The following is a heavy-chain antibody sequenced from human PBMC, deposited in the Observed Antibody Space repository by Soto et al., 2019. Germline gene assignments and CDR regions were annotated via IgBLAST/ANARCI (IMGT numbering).Heavy chain of an antibody. Sequence: QVQLQESGPGLVKPSQTLSLTYTVSGGSISSGGYYWSWIRQHPGKGLEWIGYIYYSGSTYYNPSLKSRVTISVDTSKNQFSLKLSSVTAADTAVYYCARGEMATITRPFDYWGQGTLVTVSS. CDR2: IYYSGST. CDR1: GGSISSGGYY. CDR3: ARGEMATITRPFDY. D-gene: IGHD5-12*01. J-gene: IGHJ4*02. V-gene: IGHV4-31*03.